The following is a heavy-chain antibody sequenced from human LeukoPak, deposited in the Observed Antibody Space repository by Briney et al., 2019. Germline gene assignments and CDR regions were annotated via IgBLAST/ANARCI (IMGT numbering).Heavy chain of an antibody. D-gene: IGHD5-12*01. CDR2: ISDNGRAI. Sequence: PGGSLGLSCAASGFIFSKNGMNWVRQAPGKGLEWVSYISDNGRAIYYADSVKGRFTISRDNAKNSLYLQMNSLRDEDSAVYYCARDYSGYGSIDYWGQGTLVTVSS. CDR1: GFIFSKNG. J-gene: IGHJ4*02. V-gene: IGHV3-48*02. CDR3: ARDYSGYGSIDY.